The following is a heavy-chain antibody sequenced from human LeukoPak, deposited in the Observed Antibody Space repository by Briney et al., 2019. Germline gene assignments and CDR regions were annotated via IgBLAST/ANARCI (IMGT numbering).Heavy chain of an antibody. Sequence: SETLSLTCIVSGGSISSGDYYWSWIRQPPGKGLEWIGYIYYSGSTYYNPSLKSRITMSVDTSKNQFSLKLSSVTAADTAVYYCVTHSSSYSYFDYWGQGTLVTVSS. CDR2: IYYSGST. CDR1: GGSISSGDYY. V-gene: IGHV4-30-4*01. D-gene: IGHD3-22*01. J-gene: IGHJ4*02. CDR3: VTHSSSYSYFDY.